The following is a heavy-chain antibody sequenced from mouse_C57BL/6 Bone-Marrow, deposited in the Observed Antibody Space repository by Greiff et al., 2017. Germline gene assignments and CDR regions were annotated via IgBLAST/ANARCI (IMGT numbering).Heavy chain of an antibody. CDR1: GFTFSDYG. Sequence: EVKLMESGGGLVQPGGSLKLSCAASGFTFSDYGMAWVRQAPRKGPEWVAFISNLAYSIYYADTVTGRCTSSRENAKNTLYLAMSSRRYEDTAMYYCARQSRSAWFAYWGQGTLVTVSA. CDR3: ARQSRSAWFAY. CDR2: ISNLAYSI. J-gene: IGHJ3*01. D-gene: IGHD3-1*01. V-gene: IGHV5-15*01.